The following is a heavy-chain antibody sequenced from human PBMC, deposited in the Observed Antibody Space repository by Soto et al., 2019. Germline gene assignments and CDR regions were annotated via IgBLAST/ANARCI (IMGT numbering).Heavy chain of an antibody. J-gene: IGHJ4*01. CDR2: ISSSSSYI. CDR1: GLTFSGCS. Sequence: GGSLRLSCAASGLTFSGCSMNWVRQAPGKGLEWVSSISSSSSYIYYADSVKGRFTISRDNAKNSLYLQMNSLRAEDTAVYYCARGGVVATISDYWGQGTLVTVSS. CDR3: ARGGVVATISDY. V-gene: IGHV3-21*01. D-gene: IGHD5-12*01.